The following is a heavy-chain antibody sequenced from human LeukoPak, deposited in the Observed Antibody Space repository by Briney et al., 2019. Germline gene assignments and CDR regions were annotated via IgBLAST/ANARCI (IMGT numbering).Heavy chain of an antibody. D-gene: IGHD6-13*01. CDR3: ARGYVAAAGLDYYYYMDV. Sequence: SETLSLTCTVSGYSISSGYYWGWIRQPPGKGLELIGSINHSGGTYYNPSLKSRVTISVDTSKNQFSLKLNSVNPEDTAVYYCARGYVAAAGLDYYYYMDVWGKGTTVTVSS. V-gene: IGHV4-38-2*02. J-gene: IGHJ6*03. CDR2: INHSGGT. CDR1: GYSISSGYY.